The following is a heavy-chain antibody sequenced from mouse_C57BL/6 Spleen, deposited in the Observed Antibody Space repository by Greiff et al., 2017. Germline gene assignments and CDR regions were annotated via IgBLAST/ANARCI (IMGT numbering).Heavy chain of an antibody. CDR1: GFTFSSYG. J-gene: IGHJ3*01. V-gene: IGHV5-6*01. CDR3: ARHGTGTSAD. Sequence: EVHLVQSGGDLVKPGGSLKLSCAASGFTFSSYGMSWVRQTPDKRLEWVATISRGGSYTNYPHNVQGRFTISRDNSTNTLYLQLSSLKSEDTAVYYCARHGTGTSADWGQGTLVTVSA. CDR2: ISRGGSYT. D-gene: IGHD4-1*01.